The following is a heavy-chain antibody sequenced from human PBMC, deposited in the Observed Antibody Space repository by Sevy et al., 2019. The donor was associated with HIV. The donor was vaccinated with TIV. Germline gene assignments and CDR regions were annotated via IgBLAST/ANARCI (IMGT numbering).Heavy chain of an antibody. CDR2: ISSSSSYI. CDR1: GFTFSSYS. CDR3: ADTGVNGY. J-gene: IGHJ4*02. Sequence: GGSLRLSCAASGFTFSSYSMNWVRQAPGKGLEWVSSISSSSSYIYYAHSVKGRFTISRDNAKNSLYLQMNSLRAEDTAVYYCADTGVNGYWGQGTLVTVSS. V-gene: IGHV3-21*01. D-gene: IGHD7-27*01.